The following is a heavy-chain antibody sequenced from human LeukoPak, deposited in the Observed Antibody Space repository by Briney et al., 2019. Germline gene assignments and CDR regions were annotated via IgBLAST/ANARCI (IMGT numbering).Heavy chain of an antibody. CDR2: IKSKTDGGTT. V-gene: IGHV3-15*01. D-gene: IGHD2-15*01. CDR1: GFTFSNAW. J-gene: IGHJ4*02. CDR3: TTSAYCSGGSCCYFDY. Sequence: GGSLRLSCAASGFTFSNAWMSWVRQAPGKGLEWVGRIKSKTDGGTTDYAAPVKGRFTISRDDSNNTLYLQMNSLKTEDTAVYYCTTSAYCSGGSCCYFDYWGQGTLVTVSS.